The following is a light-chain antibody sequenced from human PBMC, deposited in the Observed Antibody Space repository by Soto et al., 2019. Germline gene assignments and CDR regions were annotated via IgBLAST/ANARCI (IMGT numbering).Light chain of an antibody. Sequence: EIVLTQSPGTLSLSPGERATLSCRASQSVTSSYLAWYQQKPGQAPSLLIYGASSRATGIPDRFSGNGSGTDFTLTISRLEPEDFAVYYCQQFGNSPWTFGQGTKVEIK. J-gene: IGKJ1*01. CDR3: QQFGNSPWT. V-gene: IGKV3-20*01. CDR1: QSVTSSY. CDR2: GAS.